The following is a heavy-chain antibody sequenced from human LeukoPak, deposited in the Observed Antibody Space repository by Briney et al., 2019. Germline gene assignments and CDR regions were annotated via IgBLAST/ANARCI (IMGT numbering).Heavy chain of an antibody. Sequence: PSETLSLTCAVSGYSISSGRYWGWIRQPPGKGLEWIGRIYHSGSTYYNPSLKSRVTISVDTSKNQFSLNLRSVTAADTAVYYCARSLSTAGIDYWGQGTLVTVSS. CDR1: GYSISSGRY. D-gene: IGHD2-2*01. CDR2: IYHSGST. CDR3: ARSLSTAGIDY. J-gene: IGHJ4*02. V-gene: IGHV4-38-2*01.